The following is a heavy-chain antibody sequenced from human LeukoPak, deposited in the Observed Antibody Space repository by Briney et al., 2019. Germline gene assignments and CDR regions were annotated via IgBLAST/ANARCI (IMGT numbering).Heavy chain of an antibody. CDR3: GIGSHYYGTH. D-gene: IGHD3-10*01. CDR2: MNPNSGNT. CDR1: GYTFTTYD. V-gene: IGHV1-8*01. J-gene: IGHJ4*02. Sequence: EASVKVSCKASGYTFTTYDINWVRQATGQGLEWMGWMNPNSGNTGYAQKFQGRVTMTRNTSISTAYMELSSLGSEDTAVYYCGIGSHYYGTHWGQGTLVTVSS.